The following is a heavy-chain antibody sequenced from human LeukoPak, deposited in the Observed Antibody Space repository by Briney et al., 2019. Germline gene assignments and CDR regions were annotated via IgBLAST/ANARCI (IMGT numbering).Heavy chain of an antibody. CDR2: ISSSGSTI. J-gene: IGHJ3*02. Sequence: GGSLRLSCAASGFTFSDYYMSWIRQAPGKGLEWVSYISSSGSTIYYADSVKGRFTISRDNAKNSLYLQMHSLRAEDTAVYYCARGTTVVTPDAFDIWGQGTMVAVSS. CDR1: GFTFSDYY. V-gene: IGHV3-11*04. CDR3: ARGTTVVTPDAFDI. D-gene: IGHD4-23*01.